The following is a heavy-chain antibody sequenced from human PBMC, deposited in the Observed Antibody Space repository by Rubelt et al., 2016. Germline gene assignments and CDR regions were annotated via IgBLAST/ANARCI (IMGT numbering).Heavy chain of an antibody. CDR2: INHSGST. Sequence: QVQLQQWGAGLLKPSETLSLTCAVYGGSFSGYYWSWIRQPPGKGLEWIGEINHSGSTNYNPSLKGRVNISVDTSKNQFSLKLSAVTAADTAVYYCARGSSSWTGGFDYWGQGTLVTVSS. V-gene: IGHV4-34*01. CDR1: GGSFSGYY. D-gene: IGHD6-13*01. J-gene: IGHJ4*02. CDR3: ARGSSSWTGGFDY.